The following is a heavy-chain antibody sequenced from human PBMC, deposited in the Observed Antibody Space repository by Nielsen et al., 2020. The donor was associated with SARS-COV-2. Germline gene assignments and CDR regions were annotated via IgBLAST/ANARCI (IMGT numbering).Heavy chain of an antibody. J-gene: IGHJ4*02. CDR2: VKPNNKDA. Sequence: ASVKVSCKASGYTFRNSGGNAALGCLVWVLMSVGGVKPNNKDALYSQMLQGRVTLTRDTSIATVFMQWKWLRFDDTAVYFCATGFDYWGQGTQITVS. V-gene: IGHV1-2*02. CDR1: GYTFRNSG. CDR3: ATGFDY.